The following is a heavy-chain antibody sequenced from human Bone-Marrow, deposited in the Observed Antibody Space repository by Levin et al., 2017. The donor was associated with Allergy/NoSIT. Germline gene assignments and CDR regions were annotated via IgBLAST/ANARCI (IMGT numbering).Heavy chain of an antibody. Sequence: SGGSLRLSCAASGFTFSSYAMSWVRQAPGKGLEWVSAISAGGSSTHYADSVKGRFTISRDQSKNTLYLQMNSLRAEDTAVDYCAKKLAAGTHAFDIWGQGTMVTVSS. CDR3: AKKLAAGTHAFDI. D-gene: IGHD6-13*01. CDR1: GFTFSSYA. CDR2: ISAGGSST. V-gene: IGHV3-23*01. J-gene: IGHJ3*02.